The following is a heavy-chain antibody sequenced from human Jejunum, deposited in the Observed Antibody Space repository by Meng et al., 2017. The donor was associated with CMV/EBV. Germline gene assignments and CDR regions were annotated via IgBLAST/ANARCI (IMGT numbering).Heavy chain of an antibody. CDR3: TPGGGGVGD. CDR1: GFPFHGAW. D-gene: IGHD2-8*02. J-gene: IGHJ4*02. CDR2: IKKKADGETT. Sequence: SCEASGFPFHGAWMSWVRQAPGKGLEWVGLIKKKADGETTDYAAPVKGRFTISRDDSKNTIYLEMNSLKIEDTAVYYCTPGGGGVGDWGQGTLVTVSS. V-gene: IGHV3-15*01.